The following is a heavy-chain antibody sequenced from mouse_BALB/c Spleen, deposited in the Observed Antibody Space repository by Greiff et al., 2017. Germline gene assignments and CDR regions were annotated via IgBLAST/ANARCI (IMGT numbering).Heavy chain of an antibody. Sequence: EVQLVESGPGLVKPSQSLSLTCSVTGYSITSGYYWNWIRQFPGNKLEWMGYISYDGSNNYNPSLKNRISITRDTSKNQFFLKLNSVTTEDTATYYCARPYYYGSSSYAMDYWGQGTSVTVSS. J-gene: IGHJ4*01. D-gene: IGHD1-1*01. CDR1: GYSITSGYY. CDR3: ARPYYYGSSSYAMDY. V-gene: IGHV3-6*02. CDR2: ISYDGSN.